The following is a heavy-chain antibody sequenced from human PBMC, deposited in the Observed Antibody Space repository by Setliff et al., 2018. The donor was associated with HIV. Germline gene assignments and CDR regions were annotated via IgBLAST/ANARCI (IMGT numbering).Heavy chain of an antibody. J-gene: IGHJ4*02. CDR3: TKPTTVVTSYYFDS. V-gene: IGHV3-21*01. Sequence: RLSCAASGFAFDTYSMNWVRHVPGKGLEWVSSISHSGVYIYYVDSVKGRFTTSRDNSKNMLYLQMNSLRTEDTAVYYCTKPTTVVTSYYFDSWGQGTQVTVSS. CDR2: ISHSGVYI. CDR1: GFAFDTYS. D-gene: IGHD4-17*01.